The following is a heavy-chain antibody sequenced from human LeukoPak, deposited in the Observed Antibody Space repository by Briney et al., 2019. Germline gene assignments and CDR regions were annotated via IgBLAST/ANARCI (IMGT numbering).Heavy chain of an antibody. CDR3: ARHEVGYCSGGSCPYYFDY. CDR2: IYYTGSA. Sequence: SETLSLTCTVSGGSISSYYWSWIRQPPGKGLEWLGYIYYTGSARYNPSLESRVTISVDTSKNQFSLKLSSVTAADTAVYYCARHEVGYCSGGSCPYYFDYWGQGTLVTVSS. V-gene: IGHV4-59*08. D-gene: IGHD2-15*01. J-gene: IGHJ4*02. CDR1: GGSISSYY.